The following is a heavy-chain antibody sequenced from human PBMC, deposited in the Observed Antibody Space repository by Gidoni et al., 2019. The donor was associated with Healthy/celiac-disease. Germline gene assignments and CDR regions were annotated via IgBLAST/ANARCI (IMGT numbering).Heavy chain of an antibody. CDR1: GGTFSSYA. CDR2: IIPIFGTA. D-gene: IGHD4-17*01. J-gene: IGHJ6*02. CDR3: ARGGGTVTTSYYYYYGMDV. V-gene: IGHV1-69*01. Sequence: QVQLVQSGAEVKKPGSSVKVSCKASGGTFSSYAFSWVRQAPGEGLEWMGGIIPIFGTANYAQKFQVRVRITADESTSTAYMELSSLRSEDTAVYYCARGGGTVTTSYYYYYGMDVWGQGTTVTVSS.